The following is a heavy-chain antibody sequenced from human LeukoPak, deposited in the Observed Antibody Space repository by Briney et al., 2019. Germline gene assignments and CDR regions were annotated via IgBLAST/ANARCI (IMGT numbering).Heavy chain of an antibody. Sequence: SETLSLTCTVSGGSISSGGYYWSWIRQRPGKGLEWIGYIYYSGSTYYNPSLKSRVTISVDTSKNQFSLKLSSVTAADTAVYYCARAYYDFWSGYYSGHWFDPWGQGTLVTVSS. CDR3: ARAYYDFWSGYYSGHWFDP. J-gene: IGHJ5*02. CDR1: GGSISSGGYY. CDR2: IYYSGST. V-gene: IGHV4-31*03. D-gene: IGHD3-3*01.